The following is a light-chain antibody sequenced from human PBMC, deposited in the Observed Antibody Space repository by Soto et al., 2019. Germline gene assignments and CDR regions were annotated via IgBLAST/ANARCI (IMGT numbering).Light chain of an antibody. V-gene: IGLV4-69*01. CDR3: QTWGTGPFV. Sequence: QPVLTQSPSASASLGASVKLTCTLSSGHSSYAIAWHQQQPEKGPRYLMKLNSDGSHSKGDGIPDRFSGSSSGAERYLTISSLQSEDEADYYCQTWGTGPFVFGPGTKVTVL. CDR1: SGHSSYA. J-gene: IGLJ1*01. CDR2: LNSDGSH.